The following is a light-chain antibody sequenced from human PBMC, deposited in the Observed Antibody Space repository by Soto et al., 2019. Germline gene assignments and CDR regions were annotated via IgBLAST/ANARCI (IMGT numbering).Light chain of an antibody. J-gene: IGLJ2*01. Sequence: QSALTQPRSVSGSPGQSVTISCTGTSSDVGAYNYVSWYQQHPGKAPKLMIYDVTHRPSGVPDRFSGSKSGNTASLTISGLQAEDEADYYCCSYAGSYTVVFGGGTQLTVL. V-gene: IGLV2-11*01. CDR3: CSYAGSYTVV. CDR1: SSDVGAYNY. CDR2: DVT.